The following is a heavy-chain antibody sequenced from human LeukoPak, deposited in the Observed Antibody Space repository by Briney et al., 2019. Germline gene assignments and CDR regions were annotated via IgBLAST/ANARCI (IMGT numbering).Heavy chain of an antibody. CDR3: ARGGLVSDY. J-gene: IGHJ4*02. Sequence: ASVKVPCKTSGYTFTSYGITWVRQAPGQGLEWMGWSGTSDTNTNYAQKFRGRVTMTTDTSTTTGYMELRSLRSDDTAIYYCARGGLVSDYWGQGTLVTVSS. V-gene: IGHV1-18*01. CDR1: GYTFTSYG. CDR2: SGTSDTNT. D-gene: IGHD6-13*01.